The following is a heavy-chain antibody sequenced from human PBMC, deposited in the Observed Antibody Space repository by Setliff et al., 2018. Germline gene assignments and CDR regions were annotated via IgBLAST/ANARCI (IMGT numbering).Heavy chain of an antibody. D-gene: IGHD1-1*01. Sequence: PSETLSLTCNVSGGSISNYYWTWMRQPPGKGLEWVAYISYSGNTNYHPALRSRLTITRGTSKNQVSLQLRSVTAEDTAIYFCARDAELPGPPVHDAFDLWGPGTMVTVSS. CDR2: ISYSGNT. CDR1: GGSISNYY. J-gene: IGHJ3*01. V-gene: IGHV4-59*01. CDR3: ARDAELPGPPVHDAFDL.